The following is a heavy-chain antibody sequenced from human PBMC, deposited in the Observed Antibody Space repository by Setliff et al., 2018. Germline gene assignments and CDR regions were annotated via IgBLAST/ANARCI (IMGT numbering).Heavy chain of an antibody. V-gene: IGHV4-4*09. D-gene: IGHD1-1*01. CDR2: IYTSGTA. CDR3: ARFCGTSNCQRAPLFDY. J-gene: IGHJ4*02. CDR1: GGSLNNYY. Sequence: SETLSLTCTVSGGSLNNYYWTWIRQPPEKGLEWIGYIYTSGTAIYNPSLKSRVTISVDTSKNQFSLELTSVTAADTAVYYCARFCGTSNCQRAPLFDYWGQGILVTVSS.